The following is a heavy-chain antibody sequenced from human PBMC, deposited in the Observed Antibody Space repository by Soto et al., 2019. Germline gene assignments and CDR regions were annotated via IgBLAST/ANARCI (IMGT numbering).Heavy chain of an antibody. V-gene: IGHV1-18*04. J-gene: IGHJ5*02. Sequence: QVHLVQSGTEVKEPGSSVKVSCKASASTFTGYTINWVRQAPGQGLDWMGRISTVNGNTKYAGNFKGRVTITTNTSATTAYLELTSLTFDDTAVYFCARGTVTSGRWFGPWGQGTLVSVSS. D-gene: IGHD4-17*01. CDR1: ASTFTGYT. CDR2: ISTVNGNT. CDR3: ARGTVTSGRWFGP.